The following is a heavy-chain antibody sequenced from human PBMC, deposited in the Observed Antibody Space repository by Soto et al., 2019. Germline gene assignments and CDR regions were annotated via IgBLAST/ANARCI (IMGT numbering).Heavy chain of an antibody. CDR1: RLTFRSYW. CDR2: INTDGSGA. Sequence: GSLRLSCAASRLTFRSYWMHWVRQAPGKGLVWVSRINTDGSGAMYVDSVKGRFTISRDNAKNTLYLHMNSLRAEDTAVYYCVRDMQLWRLDSWGQGT. CDR3: VRDMQLWRLDS. D-gene: IGHD2-21*01. J-gene: IGHJ4*02. V-gene: IGHV3-74*03.